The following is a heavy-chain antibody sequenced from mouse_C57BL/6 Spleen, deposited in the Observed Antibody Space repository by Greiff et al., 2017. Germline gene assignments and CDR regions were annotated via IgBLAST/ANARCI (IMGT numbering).Heavy chain of an antibody. CDR3: CISDSSGPAWFAD. J-gene: IGHJ3*01. CDR2: IWGGGST. CDR1: GFSLTSYG. V-gene: IGHV2-9*01. Sequence: VKLVESGPGLVAPSQSLSITCTVSGFSLTSYGVDWVRQPPGKGLEWLGVIWGGGSTNYNSALMSRLSISKDNSKSHIFLKMNSLQTDDTAMFYCCISDSSGPAWFADWGQGTLVTVAA. D-gene: IGHD3-2*01.